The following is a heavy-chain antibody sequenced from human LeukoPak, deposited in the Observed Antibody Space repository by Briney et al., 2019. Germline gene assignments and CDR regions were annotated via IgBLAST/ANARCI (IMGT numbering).Heavy chain of an antibody. CDR1: GYTFTSYA. D-gene: IGHD4-17*01. V-gene: IGHV7-4-1*02. CDR3: ARSPRDYGDYGDYYYYYYMDV. Sequence: ASVKVSCKASGYTFTSYAMNWVRQAPGQGLEWMGWINTNTGNPTNAQGFTGRFVFSLDTSVSTAYLQISSLKAEDTAVYYCARSPRDYGDYGDYYYYYYMDVWGKGTTVTVSS. CDR2: INTNTGNP. J-gene: IGHJ6*03.